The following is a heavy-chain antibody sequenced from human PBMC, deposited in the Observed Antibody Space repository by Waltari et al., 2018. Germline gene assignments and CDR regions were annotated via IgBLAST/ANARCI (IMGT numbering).Heavy chain of an antibody. CDR3: ARHPAMTIMLWYFDL. Sequence: QLQLQESGPGLVKPSETLSLTCTVSGGSISSSSYYWGWIRQPPGKGLELIGSIYYSGRTYYNPSLKSRVTISVDTSKNQFSLKLSSVTAADTAVYYCARHPAMTIMLWYFDLWGRGTLVTVSS. J-gene: IGHJ2*01. V-gene: IGHV4-39*01. D-gene: IGHD2-8*01. CDR1: GGSISSSSYY. CDR2: IYYSGRT.